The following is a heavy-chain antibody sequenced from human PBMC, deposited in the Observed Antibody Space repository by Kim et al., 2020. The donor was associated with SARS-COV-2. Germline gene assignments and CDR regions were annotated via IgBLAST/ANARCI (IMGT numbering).Heavy chain of an antibody. CDR3: ARHISAARYYYDSGTYKTGMDV. Sequence: GESLKISCKGSGYDFTRNWIAWVRQMPGKGLEWVGVISPGDSDTTYSPSFQGQVTMSADKSFSTAYLQWSSLKASDTAIYYCARHISAARYYYDSGTYKTGMDVWGQGTTVTVS. CDR2: ISPGDSDT. CDR1: GYDFTRNW. D-gene: IGHD3-10*01. J-gene: IGHJ6*02. V-gene: IGHV5-51*01.